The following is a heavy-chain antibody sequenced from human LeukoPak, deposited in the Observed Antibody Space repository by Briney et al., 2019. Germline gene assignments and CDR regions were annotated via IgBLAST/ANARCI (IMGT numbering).Heavy chain of an antibody. V-gene: IGHV3-23*01. D-gene: IGHD3-3*01. CDR2: IGGSGGST. Sequence: GGSLRLSCVASGFTFSTHAMSWVRLAPGKGLEWVSAIGGSGGSTYYADSVKGRFTISRDNSKNTLYLQMNSLRAEDTAVYYCAKMGEDYDFWSGYTLWFDPWGQGTLVTVSS. J-gene: IGHJ5*02. CDR3: AKMGEDYDFWSGYTLWFDP. CDR1: GFTFSTHA.